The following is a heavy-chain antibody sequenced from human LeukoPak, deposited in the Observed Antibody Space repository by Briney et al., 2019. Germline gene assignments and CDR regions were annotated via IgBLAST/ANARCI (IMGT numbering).Heavy chain of an antibody. J-gene: IGHJ4*02. CDR2: IRYDGSNK. CDR1: GFTFSSYG. Sequence: PGGSLRLSCAASGFTFSSYGMHWVRQAPGKGLEWVACIRYDGSNKYYADSVKGRFTISRDNSKNTLYLQMNSLRAEDTAVYYCAKARKGSGYYDSSGYFDYWGQGTLVTVSS. D-gene: IGHD3-22*01. CDR3: AKARKGSGYYDSSGYFDY. V-gene: IGHV3-30*02.